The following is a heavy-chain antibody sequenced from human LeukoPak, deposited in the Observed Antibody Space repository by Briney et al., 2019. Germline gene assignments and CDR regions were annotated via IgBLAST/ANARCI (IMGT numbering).Heavy chain of an antibody. D-gene: IGHD4-23*01. CDR1: GFTFSDYY. CDR2: ISGSGSTI. V-gene: IGHV3-11*01. J-gene: IGHJ3*02. CDR3: ARESERRLSSAVVTESYGFDI. Sequence: GGSLRLSCAVSGFTFSDYYISWIRQAPGKGLEWVSYISGSGSTIYYADSVKGRFTISRDKAKNSLYLQMNSLRAEDTAVYYCARESERRLSSAVVTESYGFDIWGQGTMSPSLQ.